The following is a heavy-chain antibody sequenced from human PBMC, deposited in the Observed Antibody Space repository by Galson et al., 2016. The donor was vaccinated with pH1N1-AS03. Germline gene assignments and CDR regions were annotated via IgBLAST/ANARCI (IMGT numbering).Heavy chain of an antibody. CDR1: GFTLSVHW. Sequence: SLRLSCAITGFTLSVHWMSWVRQAPGKGLQWVATIRADGSEKYYADSVKGRFTISKDNAQTSLYLQMNSRSAADTAVYYCADVGASILWGQGTLVTVSS. CDR2: IRADGSEK. CDR3: ADVGASIL. J-gene: IGHJ1*01. D-gene: IGHD1-26*01. V-gene: IGHV3-7*01.